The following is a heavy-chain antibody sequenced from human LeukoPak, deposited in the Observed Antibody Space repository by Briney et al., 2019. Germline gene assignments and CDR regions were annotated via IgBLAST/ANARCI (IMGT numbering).Heavy chain of an antibody. CDR2: ISGNGGST. J-gene: IGHJ6*03. CDR1: GFTFSSYG. Sequence: GGSLRLSCAASGFTFSSYGMSWVRQAPGKGLEWVSAISGNGGSTYYADSVKGRFAISRDTSKNTLYLQMNSLRAEDTAVYYCAKGGGYDFRYYYYYMDVWGKGTTVTVSS. CDR3: AKGGGYDFRYYYYYMDV. D-gene: IGHD5-12*01. V-gene: IGHV3-23*01.